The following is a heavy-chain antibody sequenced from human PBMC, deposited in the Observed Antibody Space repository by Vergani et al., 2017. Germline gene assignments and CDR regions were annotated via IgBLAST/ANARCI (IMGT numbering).Heavy chain of an antibody. V-gene: IGHV1-46*01. CDR2: INPSGGST. CDR1: GGTFSSYA. CDR3: AREDKGNYGSGHVFDY. J-gene: IGHJ4*02. Sequence: QVQLVQSGAEVKKPGSSVKVSCKASGGTFSSYAISWVRQAPGQGLEWMGIINPSGGSTSYAQKFQGRVTMTRDTSTSTVYMELSSLRSEDTAVYYCAREDKGNYGSGHVFDYWGQGTLVTVSS. D-gene: IGHD3-10*01.